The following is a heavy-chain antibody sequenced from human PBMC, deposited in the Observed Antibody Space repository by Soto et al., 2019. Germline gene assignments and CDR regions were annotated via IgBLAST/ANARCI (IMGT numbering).Heavy chain of an antibody. D-gene: IGHD2-15*01. CDR1: GYSFTSYW. Sequence: GESLKISCKGSGYSFTSYWIGWVRQMPGKGLERMGITYPGDSETRYSPSFQGQVTISVDKSISTAYLQWSSLKASDTATYFCARSSYCSGANCDPHGAFDIWGQGTLVTVSS. CDR2: TYPGDSET. V-gene: IGHV5-51*01. CDR3: ARSSYCSGANCDPHGAFDI. J-gene: IGHJ3*02.